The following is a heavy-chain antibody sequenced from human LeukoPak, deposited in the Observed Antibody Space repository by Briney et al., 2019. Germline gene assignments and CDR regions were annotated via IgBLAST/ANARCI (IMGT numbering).Heavy chain of an antibody. D-gene: IGHD5-18*01. CDR1: GGSISAYH. Sequence: SETLSLTCSVSGGSISAYHWSWIRQPAGKGLEWIGRIYSSGRTNYIPSLKSRLTMSVDTSKNQFSLKLNSVTAADTAVYYCARDYSYPDYWGQGTLVTVSS. CDR2: IYSSGRT. V-gene: IGHV4-4*07. CDR3: ARDYSYPDY. J-gene: IGHJ4*02.